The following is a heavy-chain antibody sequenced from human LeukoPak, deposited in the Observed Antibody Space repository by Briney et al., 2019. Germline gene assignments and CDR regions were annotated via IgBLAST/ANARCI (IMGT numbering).Heavy chain of an antibody. V-gene: IGHV3-21*01. D-gene: IGHD5-12*01. J-gene: IGHJ6*02. CDR1: GFTFSSYS. Sequence: GGSLRLSCAASGFTFSSYSMNWVRQAPGKGLEWVSSISSSSSYIYYADSVKGRFTISRDNGKNSLYLQMNSLRAEDTAVYYCARDRYGATYGGYDFYYYGMDVWGQGTTVTVSS. CDR3: ARDRYGATYGGYDFYYYGMDV. CDR2: ISSSSSYI.